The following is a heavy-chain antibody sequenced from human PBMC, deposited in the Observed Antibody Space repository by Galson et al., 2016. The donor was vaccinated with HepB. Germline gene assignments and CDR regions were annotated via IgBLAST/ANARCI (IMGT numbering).Heavy chain of an antibody. CDR3: ARGMTTVTTDY. CDR2: FYYSGRT. CDR1: GGSISRSSYY. V-gene: IGHV4-39*01. D-gene: IGHD4-17*01. J-gene: IGHJ4*02. Sequence: SETLSLTCTVSGGSISRSSYYWSWFRQPPGKGLEWIGTFYYSGRTYYKPSLKSRVTISVDASKNQFSLKMTSVTAADTAVYYCARGMTTVTTDYWGQGTLVTVSS.